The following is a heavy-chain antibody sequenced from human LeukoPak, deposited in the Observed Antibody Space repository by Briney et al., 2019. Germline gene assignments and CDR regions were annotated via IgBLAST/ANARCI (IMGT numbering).Heavy chain of an antibody. D-gene: IGHD3-10*01. CDR1: GYTFTDYY. J-gene: IGHJ3*02. CDR2: ITPNSDDT. V-gene: IGHV1-2*02. CDR3: ATGDYSGTKPDPIDM. Sequence: WASVKVSCKASGYTFTDYYIHWVRQAPGQGLEWMGCITPNSDDTDYAQKFQGRITMSRDTSINTAYMELTRLRSDDTAVYYCATGDYSGTKPDPIDMWGQGTMVTVSS.